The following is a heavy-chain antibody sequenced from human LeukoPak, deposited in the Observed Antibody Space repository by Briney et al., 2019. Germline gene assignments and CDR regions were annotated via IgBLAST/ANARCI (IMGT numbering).Heavy chain of an antibody. CDR1: GFTFSTYE. V-gene: IGHV3-48*03. CDR3: AKRASSGYSPRSGNYYYYYMDV. J-gene: IGHJ6*03. CDR2: ISFTSNTI. Sequence: GGSLRLSCAASGFTFSTYEMNWLRQAPGKGLEWISYISFTSNTIYYADSVKGRFTISRDNSKNTLYLQMNSLRAEDTAVYYCAKRASSGYSPRSGNYYYYYMDVWGKGTTVTVSS. D-gene: IGHD3-22*01.